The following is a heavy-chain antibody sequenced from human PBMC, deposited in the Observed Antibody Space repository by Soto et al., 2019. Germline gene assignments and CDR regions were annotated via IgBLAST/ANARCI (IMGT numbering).Heavy chain of an antibody. V-gene: IGHV3-23*01. CDR1: GFTFSSYA. J-gene: IGHJ4*02. CDR3: AKAPPTWRSGYYVIDY. D-gene: IGHD3-22*01. CDR2: TGGAGGTT. Sequence: EVQLLESGGDLVQPGGSLRLSCAASGFTFSSYAMTWVRQASGKGLEWVAATGGAGGTTFYADSVKGRFTISRDNSKNTLYLQMNSLRTEDTAIYFCAKAPPTWRSGYYVIDYWGQGTLVTVSP.